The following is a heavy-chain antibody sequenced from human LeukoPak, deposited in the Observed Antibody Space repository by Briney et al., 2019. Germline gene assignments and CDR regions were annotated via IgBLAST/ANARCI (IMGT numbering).Heavy chain of an antibody. CDR3: ATIVVVSSSLEDY. CDR2: IKQDGSEK. V-gene: IGHV3-7*03. J-gene: IGHJ4*02. Sequence: QPGGFLRLSCAASGFTFTSYWMNWVRQAPGKGLEWVANIKQDGSEKYYVDSVKGRFTISRDNAKKSLYLQMNSLRAEDTAVYYCATIVVVSSSLEDYWGQGTLVTVSS. CDR1: GFTFTSYW. D-gene: IGHD3-22*01.